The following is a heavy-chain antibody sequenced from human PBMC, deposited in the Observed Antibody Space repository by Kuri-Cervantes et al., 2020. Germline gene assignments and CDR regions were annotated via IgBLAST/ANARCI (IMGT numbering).Heavy chain of an antibody. Sequence: ASVKVSCKASGYTFTNYGISWVRQAPGQGLEWMGWISAHNGNTKYSQKLQGRVTVTTDTSTSTAYMELRSLRSDDTAVYYCATDLYYDSSGPLGSLDAFDIWGQGTMVTVSS. CDR2: ISAHNGNT. CDR1: GYTFTNYG. CDR3: ATDLYYDSSGPLGSLDAFDI. J-gene: IGHJ3*02. D-gene: IGHD3-22*01. V-gene: IGHV1-18*01.